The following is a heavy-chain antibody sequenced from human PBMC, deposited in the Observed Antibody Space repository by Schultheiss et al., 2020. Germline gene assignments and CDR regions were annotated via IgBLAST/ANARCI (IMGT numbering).Heavy chain of an antibody. D-gene: IGHD3-10*01. Sequence: SETLSLTCTVSGGYISSGSYYWSWIRQHPGRGLEWIGYIDYSGSTYYNPSLKSRLNISVDTSKNQFSLKLSSVTAADTAVYYCARDRKGFGELDYWGQGTLVTVSS. CDR3: ARDRKGFGELDY. V-gene: IGHV4-31*03. J-gene: IGHJ4*02. CDR2: IDYSGST. CDR1: GGYISSGSYY.